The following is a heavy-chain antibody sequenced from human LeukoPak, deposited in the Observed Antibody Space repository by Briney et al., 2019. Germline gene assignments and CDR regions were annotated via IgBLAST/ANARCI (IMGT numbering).Heavy chain of an antibody. CDR3: AELGITMIGGV. Sequence: GGSLRLSCAASGFTFSSYEMNWVRQAPGKGLEWVAVISYDGSNKYYADSVKGRFTISRDNSKNTLYLRMNSLRAEDTAVYYCAELGITMIGGVWGKGTTVTISS. CDR1: GFTFSSYE. CDR2: ISYDGSNK. D-gene: IGHD3-10*02. V-gene: IGHV3-30*04. J-gene: IGHJ6*04.